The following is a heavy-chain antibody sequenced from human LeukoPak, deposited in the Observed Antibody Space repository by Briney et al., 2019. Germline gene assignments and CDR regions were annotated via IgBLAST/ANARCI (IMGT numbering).Heavy chain of an antibody. Sequence: SETLSLTCTVSGGPISSSSYYWGWIRQPPGKGLEWIGSIYYSGSTYYNPSLKSRVTISVDTSKNQFSLKLSSVTAADTAVYYCARRRYSFLDYWGQGTLVTVSS. D-gene: IGHD5-18*01. CDR2: IYYSGST. CDR3: ARRRYSFLDY. J-gene: IGHJ4*02. CDR1: GGPISSSSYY. V-gene: IGHV4-39*01.